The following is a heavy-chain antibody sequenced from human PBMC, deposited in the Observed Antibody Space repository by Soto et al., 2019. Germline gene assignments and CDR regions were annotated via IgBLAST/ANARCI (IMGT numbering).Heavy chain of an antibody. V-gene: IGHV4-30-2*01. CDR1: GGSISSGGYS. CDR2: IYHSGST. J-gene: IGHJ4*02. D-gene: IGHD3-22*01. CDR3: ARGGVDYYDSSGYYFSPYYFDY. Sequence: SETLSLTCAVSGGSISSGGYSWSRIRQPPGKGLEWIGYIYHSGSTYYNPSLKSRVTISVDRSKNQFSLKLSSVTAADTAVYYCARGGVDYYDSSGYYFSPYYFDYWGQGTLVTVSS.